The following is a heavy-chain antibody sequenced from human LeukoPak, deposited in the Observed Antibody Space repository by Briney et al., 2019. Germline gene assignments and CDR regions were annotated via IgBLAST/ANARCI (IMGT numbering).Heavy chain of an antibody. CDR3: AGCSGGSCYSRGKYGVDV. CDR2: ISTSGDFT. J-gene: IGHJ6*02. Sequence: GGSLRLFCATSGFTFSSYAMNWVRQAPGKGLECVSFISTSGDFTYYAASVKGRFTVSRDNSKNTLYLQMNSLRADDTAVYYCAGCSGGSCYSRGKYGVDVWGQGTTVIVSS. V-gene: IGHV3-23*01. D-gene: IGHD2-15*01. CDR1: GFTFSSYA.